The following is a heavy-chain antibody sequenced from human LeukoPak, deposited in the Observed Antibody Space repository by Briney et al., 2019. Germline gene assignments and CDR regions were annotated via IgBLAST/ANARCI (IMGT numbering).Heavy chain of an antibody. Sequence: ASVKASCKASGGTFSSYAISWVRQAPGQGLEWMGGITPIFGTANYAQKFQGRVTITADESTSTAYMELSSLRSEDTAVYYCAGNQYDYGGNLAFDYWGQGTLVTVSS. J-gene: IGHJ4*02. D-gene: IGHD4-23*01. CDR3: AGNQYDYGGNLAFDY. CDR1: GGTFSSYA. CDR2: ITPIFGTA. V-gene: IGHV1-69*13.